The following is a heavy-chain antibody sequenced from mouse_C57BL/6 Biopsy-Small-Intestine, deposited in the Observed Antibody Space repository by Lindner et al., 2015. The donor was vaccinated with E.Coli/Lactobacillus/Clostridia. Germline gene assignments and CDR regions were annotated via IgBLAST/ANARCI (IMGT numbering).Heavy chain of an antibody. D-gene: IGHD1-1*01. CDR1: GYSFTGYY. CDR3: ARIRSSTTCYADY. Sequence: SVKVSCKASGYSFTGYYIHWVRQAPGQGLEWMGRIDPHTGGTNYAQKFQGRVTMTSDTSISTAYMELSSLRSDDTAVYYCARIRSSTTCYADYWGQGTLVTVSS. J-gene: IGHJ4*01. CDR2: IDPHTGGT. V-gene: IGHV1-66*01.